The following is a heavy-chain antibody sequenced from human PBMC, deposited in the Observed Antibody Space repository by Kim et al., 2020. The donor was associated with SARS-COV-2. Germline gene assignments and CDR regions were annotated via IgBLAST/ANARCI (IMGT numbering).Heavy chain of an antibody. V-gene: IGHV3-11*03. Sequence: GGSLRLSCTASGFSFGDYYMSWIRQTPGKGLEWLSYISNSIGYTKYADSVKGRFTISRDNAKNSLYLQMNSLRAEDTAVYYCARIRDASSGSYDCDYFG. CDR1: GFSFGDYY. D-gene: IGHD1-26*01. CDR2: ISNSIGYT. CDR3: ARIRDASSGSYDCDY. J-gene: IGHJ4*01.